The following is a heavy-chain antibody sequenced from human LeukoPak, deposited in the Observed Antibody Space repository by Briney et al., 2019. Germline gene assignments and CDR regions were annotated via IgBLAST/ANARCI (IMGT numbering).Heavy chain of an antibody. Sequence: GGSQRLSCAASGFTVSSNYMTWVRQAPGKGLEWVSVIYSGGTTYYADSVKGRFTISRDNSKNTLYLQMNSLRADDTAVYYCARVTDVGWFDPGGQATLATVSS. CDR3: ARVTDVGWFDP. D-gene: IGHD1-26*01. CDR2: IYSGGTT. CDR1: GFTVSSNY. V-gene: IGHV3-53*01. J-gene: IGHJ5*02.